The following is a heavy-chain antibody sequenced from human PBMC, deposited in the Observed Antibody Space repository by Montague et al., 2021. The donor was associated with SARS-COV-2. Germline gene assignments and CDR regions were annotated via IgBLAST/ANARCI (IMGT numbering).Heavy chain of an antibody. CDR3: ARQPLGYDFVYYYYSMDV. D-gene: IGHD5-12*01. J-gene: IGHJ6*02. CDR2: TYYRSKWYN. CDR1: GDSVSSNSAA. Sequence: CAISGDSVSSNSAAWNWIRQSPSRGLEWLGRTYYRSKWYNDYAVSVKSRITINPDTSKNQFSLQLNSVTPEDTAVYYCARQPLGYDFVYYYYSMDVWGQGTTVTVSS. V-gene: IGHV6-1*01.